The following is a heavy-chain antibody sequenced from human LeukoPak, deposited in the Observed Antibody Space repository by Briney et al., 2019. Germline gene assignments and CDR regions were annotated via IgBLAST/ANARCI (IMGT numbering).Heavy chain of an antibody. V-gene: IGHV3-23*01. D-gene: IGHD3-22*01. CDR1: GFTFSNYA. J-gene: IGHJ4*02. CDR3: AKVPSYYYDSSGYYYIDY. CDR2: ISGSGGIT. Sequence: PGGSLRLSCAASGFTFSNYAMSWVRQAPGRGLEWVSAISGSGGITYYADSVKGRFTISRDNSKNTLYLQMNSLRAEDTAVYYCAKVPSYYYDSSGYYYIDYWGQGTPVTVSS.